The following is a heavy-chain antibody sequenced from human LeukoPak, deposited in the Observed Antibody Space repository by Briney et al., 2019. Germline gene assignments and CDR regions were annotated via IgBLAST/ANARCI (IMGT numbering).Heavy chain of an antibody. CDR3: ASNFWSGWGFDY. V-gene: IGHV1-69*05. CDR2: IIPIFGTA. CDR1: GGTFSSYA. D-gene: IGHD3-3*01. J-gene: IGHJ4*02. Sequence: ASVKVSCKASGGTFSSYAISWVRQAPGQGLEWMGGIIPIFGTANYAQKFQGRVTITTDESTSTAYMELSSLRSEDTAVYYCASNFWSGWGFDYWGQGTLVTVSS.